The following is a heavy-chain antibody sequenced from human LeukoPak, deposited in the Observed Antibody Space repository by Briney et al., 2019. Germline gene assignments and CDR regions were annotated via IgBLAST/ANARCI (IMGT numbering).Heavy chain of an antibody. Sequence: GGSLRLSCAASGFTFSSYGMSWVRQAPGKGLEWVSGIRGSGDRTFYADSVKGRFTISRDNSENTEYLQMSSLRVEDTAVYYCAKAAVGDVFSFDYWGQGTLVTVSS. D-gene: IGHD1-26*01. CDR2: IRGSGDRT. CDR1: GFTFSSYG. V-gene: IGHV3-23*01. J-gene: IGHJ4*02. CDR3: AKAAVGDVFSFDY.